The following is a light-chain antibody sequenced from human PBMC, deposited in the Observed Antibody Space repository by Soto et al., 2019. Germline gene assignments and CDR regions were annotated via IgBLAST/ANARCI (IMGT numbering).Light chain of an antibody. Sequence: QSVPTQPPSVSGTPGQRVNMSCSGSSSNIGSKSVSWYQHLPQTAPKLLIYSNNQRPSGVAGRFSGSKSGTSASLAISGLQSDDETQYYCAAWDDSLNVLVFGGGTKVTVL. V-gene: IGLV1-44*01. CDR3: AAWDDSLNVLV. CDR2: SNN. CDR1: SSNIGSKS. J-gene: IGLJ2*01.